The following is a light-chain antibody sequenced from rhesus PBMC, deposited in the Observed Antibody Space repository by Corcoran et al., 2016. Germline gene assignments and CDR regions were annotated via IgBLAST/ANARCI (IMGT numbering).Light chain of an antibody. CDR1: SVGTKS. J-gene: IGLJ6*01. CDR2: ADR. V-gene: IGLV3-40*01. CDR3: QVWDNTTDHPV. Sequence: SYELTQPRSVSVSPGQTARITCGGDSVGTKSVQWYRQKPPQAPILVIYADRERSLGVPERLSGFNLGNTATLSISGVEAGDEADYYCQVWDNTTDHPVFGSGTKLTVL.